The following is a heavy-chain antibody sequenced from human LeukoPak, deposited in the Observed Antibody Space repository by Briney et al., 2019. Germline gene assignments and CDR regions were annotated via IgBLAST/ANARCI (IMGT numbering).Heavy chain of an antibody. CDR1: GGTFSSYA. J-gene: IGHJ6*04. CDR2: SIPIFGTA. D-gene: IGHD5-12*01. Sequence: SVTVSCKASGGTFSSYAISWVRQAPGQGLEWMGGSIPIFGTANYAQKFQGRVTVTADESTSTAYMELSSLRSEDTAVYYCARDPMGLRRGGLDYYGMDVWGKGTTVTVS. CDR3: ARDPMGLRRGGLDYYGMDV. V-gene: IGHV1-69*13.